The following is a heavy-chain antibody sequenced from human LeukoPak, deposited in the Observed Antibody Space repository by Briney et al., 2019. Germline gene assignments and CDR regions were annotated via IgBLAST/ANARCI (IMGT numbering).Heavy chain of an antibody. Sequence: GSSVKVSCKASGGTFSSYAISWVRQAPGQGLEWMGGIIPIFGTANYAQKFQGRVTITTDESTSTVYMELSSLRSEDTAVYYCASALGDYGDYFDYWGQGTLVTVSS. D-gene: IGHD4-17*01. CDR3: ASALGDYGDYFDY. V-gene: IGHV1-69*05. CDR2: IIPIFGTA. CDR1: GGTFSSYA. J-gene: IGHJ4*02.